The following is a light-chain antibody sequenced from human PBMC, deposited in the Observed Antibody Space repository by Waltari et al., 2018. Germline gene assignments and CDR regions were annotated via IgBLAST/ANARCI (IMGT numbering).Light chain of an antibody. CDR3: QQYDSSPLT. CDR2: GAS. Sequence: EIVLTQSQGTLSLSPRERATLPCRASQTVRTTYLAWYPQKPGQAPTRVIHGASSRATGIPDMFRGSGSGTAFSLPISSREPEVFAVYYCQQYDSSPLTFGGGTKGERK. CDR1: QTVRTTY. J-gene: IGKJ4*01. V-gene: IGKV3-20*01.